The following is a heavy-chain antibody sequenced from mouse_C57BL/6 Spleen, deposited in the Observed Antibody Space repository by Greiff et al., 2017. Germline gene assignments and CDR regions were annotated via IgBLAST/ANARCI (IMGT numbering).Heavy chain of an antibody. D-gene: IGHD1-1*01. CDR2: ISSGGDYI. V-gene: IGHV5-9-1*02. Sequence: EVQGVESGEGLVKPGGSLKLSCAASGFTFSSYAMSWVRQTPEKRLEWVAYISSGGDYIYYADTVKGRFTISRDNARNTLYLQMSSLKSEDTAMYYCTRDYGSSRYFDVWGTGTTVTVSS. CDR3: TRDYGSSRYFDV. J-gene: IGHJ1*03. CDR1: GFTFSSYA.